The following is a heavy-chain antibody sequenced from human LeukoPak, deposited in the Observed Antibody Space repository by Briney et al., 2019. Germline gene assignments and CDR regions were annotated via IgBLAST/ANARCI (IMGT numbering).Heavy chain of an antibody. CDR3: ARDLGITGTTGFDP. CDR1: GGSISSYY. D-gene: IGHD1-7*01. CDR2: IYYSGST. J-gene: IGHJ5*02. V-gene: IGHV4-59*01. Sequence: PSETLSLTCTVSGGSISSYYWSWLRQPPGKGLEWIGYIYYSGSTNYNPSLKSRVTISVDTSKNQFSLKLSSVTAADTAVYYCARDLGITGTTGFDPWGQGTLVTVSS.